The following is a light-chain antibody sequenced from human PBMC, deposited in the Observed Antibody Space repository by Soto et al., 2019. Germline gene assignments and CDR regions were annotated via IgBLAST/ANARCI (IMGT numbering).Light chain of an antibody. J-gene: IGKJ1*01. V-gene: IGKV1-39*01. CDR2: ATD. CDR3: QQYNNWWT. Sequence: DIQMTQSPSSLSASVGDRVTITCRASQTITNYLNWYQQQSGKAPKLLIYATDTLQSGVPSRFSGSGSGTEFTLTISSLQSEDFAVYYCQQYNNWWTFGQGTKVDIK. CDR1: QTITNY.